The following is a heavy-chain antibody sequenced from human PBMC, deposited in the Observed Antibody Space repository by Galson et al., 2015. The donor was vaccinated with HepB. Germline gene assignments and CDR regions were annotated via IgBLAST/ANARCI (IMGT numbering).Heavy chain of an antibody. Sequence: QSGAEVKKPVASVKVSCKASGGTFSSYAISWVRQAPGQGLEWMGGIIPIFGTANYAQKFQGRVTITAAESTSTAYMELSSLRFEDTAVYYCALASRIAARFHAFENWGQGTMVTVSS. D-gene: IGHD6-13*01. J-gene: IGHJ3*02. CDR2: IIPIFGTA. CDR1: GGTFSSYA. CDR3: ALASRIAARFHAFEN. V-gene: IGHV1-69*13.